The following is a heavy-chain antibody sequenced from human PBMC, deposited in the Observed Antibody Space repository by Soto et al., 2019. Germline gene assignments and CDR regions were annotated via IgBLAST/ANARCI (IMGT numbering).Heavy chain of an antibody. CDR1: GFTFSDYY. Sequence: GGSLRLSCAASGFTFSDYYMSWIRQAPGKGLEWVSYISSSGSTIYYADSVKGRFTISRDNAKNSLYLQMNSLRAEDTAVYYCARVFSWLEYCSGGSCYLDYWGQGTLVTVSS. V-gene: IGHV3-11*01. CDR3: ARVFSWLEYCSGGSCYLDY. CDR2: ISSSGSTI. J-gene: IGHJ4*02. D-gene: IGHD2-15*01.